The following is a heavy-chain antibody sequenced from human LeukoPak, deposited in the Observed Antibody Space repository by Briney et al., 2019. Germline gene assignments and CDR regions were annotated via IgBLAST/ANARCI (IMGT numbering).Heavy chain of an antibody. D-gene: IGHD3-10*01. Sequence: GGSLRLSCAASGFTFSDYYMSWIRQAPGKGLEWASYISSSSSYTNYADSVKGRFTISRDNAKNSLYLQMNSLRAEDTAVYYCARGGLGYYGSGSYFAFDIWGQGTMVTVSS. J-gene: IGHJ3*02. CDR2: ISSSSSYT. CDR1: GFTFSDYY. CDR3: ARGGLGYYGSGSYFAFDI. V-gene: IGHV3-11*06.